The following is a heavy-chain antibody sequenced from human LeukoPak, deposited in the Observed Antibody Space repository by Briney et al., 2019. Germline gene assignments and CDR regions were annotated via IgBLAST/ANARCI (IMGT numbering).Heavy chain of an antibody. CDR1: GFSISSGDY. Sequence: SEALSLTCTVSGFSISSGDYWGWVRQPPGKGLEWIGSIYHSGSTYYNPSLKSRVTISVDPSKNQFSLKLNSVTAADTAVYYCARVFDILTGYAGGNWFDPWGQGTLVTVSS. CDR3: ARVFDILTGYAGGNWFDP. V-gene: IGHV4-38-2*02. J-gene: IGHJ5*02. CDR2: IYHSGST. D-gene: IGHD3-9*01.